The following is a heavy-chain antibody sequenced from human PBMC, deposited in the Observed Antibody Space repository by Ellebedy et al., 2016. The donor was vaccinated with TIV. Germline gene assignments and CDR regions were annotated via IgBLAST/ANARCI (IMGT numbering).Heavy chain of an antibody. CDR3: ASIVGAIDY. V-gene: IGHV4-39*01. D-gene: IGHD1-26*01. CDR1: GGSISSSSYY. Sequence: GSLRLSXTVSGGSISSSSYYWGWIRQPPGKGLEWIGSIYYSGSTYYNPSLKSRVTISVDTSKNQCSLKLSSVTAADTAVYYCASIVGAIDYWGQGTLVTVSS. CDR2: IYYSGST. J-gene: IGHJ4*02.